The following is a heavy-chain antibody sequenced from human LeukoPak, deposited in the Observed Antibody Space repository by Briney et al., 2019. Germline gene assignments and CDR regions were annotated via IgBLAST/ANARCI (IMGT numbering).Heavy chain of an antibody. Sequence: SGPTLVKPTQTLTLTYTFSGFSLSTSGVGVGWIRQPPGKALEWLALIYWDDDKRYSPSLKSRLTITKDTSKNQVVLTLTNMDPVDTATYYCAHRRPGTDFWSGYSMGYYFDYWGQGTLVTVSS. V-gene: IGHV2-5*02. J-gene: IGHJ4*02. CDR2: IYWDDDK. CDR1: GFSLSTSGVG. CDR3: AHRRPGTDFWSGYSMGYYFDY. D-gene: IGHD3-3*01.